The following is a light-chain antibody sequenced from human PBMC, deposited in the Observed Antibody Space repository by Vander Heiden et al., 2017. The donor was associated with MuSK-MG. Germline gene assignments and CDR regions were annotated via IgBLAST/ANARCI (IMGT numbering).Light chain of an antibody. CDR3: CSYAGSYTPHVV. CDR2: NVS. V-gene: IGLV2-11*01. CDR1: SSDVGGDNY. Sequence: QSALTQPRSVSGSPGQSVTISCNGTSSDVGGDNYVSWYQQHPGKAPNLMIYNVSKRPSGVPDLLSGSKSGNTAPLPISGLQAEDEDDYYCCSYAGSYTPHVVFGGGTKLTVL. J-gene: IGLJ2*01.